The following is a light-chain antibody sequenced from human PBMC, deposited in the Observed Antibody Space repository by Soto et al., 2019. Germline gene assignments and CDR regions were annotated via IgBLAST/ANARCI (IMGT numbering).Light chain of an antibody. CDR1: SSDIGGYNY. Sequence: QSALTQPASVSGSPGQSITISCTGTSSDIGGYNYVSWYQQHPGKAPKLMIYDVDNRPSGVSNRFSGSKSGNTASLTISGLQAEDEADYYCSSYASRDTRVFGGGTKVTVL. CDR3: SSYASRDTRV. V-gene: IGLV2-14*03. J-gene: IGLJ3*02. CDR2: DVD.